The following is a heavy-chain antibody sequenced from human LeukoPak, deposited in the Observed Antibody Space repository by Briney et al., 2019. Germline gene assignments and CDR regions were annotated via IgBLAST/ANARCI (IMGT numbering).Heavy chain of an antibody. CDR2: IIPIYGTA. CDR3: ARVKLSGYSYGHN. V-gene: IGHV1-69*05. D-gene: IGHD5-18*01. J-gene: IGHJ4*02. CDR1: GGTFSSYA. Sequence: SVKVSCKASGGTFSSYAISWVRQAPGQGLEWMGGIIPIYGTANYAQKFQGRVTITTDESTSTAYMELSSLRTEDTAVYYCARVKLSGYSYGHNWGQGTLVTVSS.